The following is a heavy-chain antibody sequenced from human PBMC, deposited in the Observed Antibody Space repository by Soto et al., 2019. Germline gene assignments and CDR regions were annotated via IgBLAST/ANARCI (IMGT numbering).Heavy chain of an antibody. CDR1: GYTFTSYG. J-gene: IGHJ4*02. CDR2: ISAYNGNT. CDR3: ARVGYCSGGSCYTPFDY. V-gene: IGHV1-18*01. D-gene: IGHD2-15*01. Sequence: ASVKVSCKASGYTFTSYGISWVRQAPGQGLEWMGWISAYNGNTNYAQKLQGRVTMTTDTSTSTAYMELRSLRSDDTAVYYCARVGYCSGGSCYTPFDYWGQGTLVTVSP.